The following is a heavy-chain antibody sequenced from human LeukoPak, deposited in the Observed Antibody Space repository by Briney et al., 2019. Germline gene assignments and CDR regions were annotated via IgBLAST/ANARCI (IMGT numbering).Heavy chain of an antibody. CDR3: ARDNRGKDY. D-gene: IGHD1-14*01. CDR2: ISAGGGTT. CDR1: GFPFSTCA. V-gene: IGHV3-23*01. Sequence: GGSLRLSCEASGFPFSTCAMSWVRQTLGKGLEWVSAISAGGGTTFHADSVKGRFTISRDNAKNSLHLQMNSLRADDTAFYFCARDNRGKDYWGQGTLVTVSS. J-gene: IGHJ4*02.